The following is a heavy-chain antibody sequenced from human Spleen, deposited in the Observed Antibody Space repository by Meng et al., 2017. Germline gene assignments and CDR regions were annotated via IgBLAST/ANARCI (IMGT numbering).Heavy chain of an antibody. D-gene: IGHD4-11*01. J-gene: IGHJ4*02. CDR3: ARGQTTMAHDFDN. CDR1: GGSFSDYN. CDR2: INQSRST. Sequence: GQIQQWGAGMLKPSETLSCTCAVYGGSFSDYNWSWIRQPPGKGLEWIGEINQSRSTNYTPSLKSRVTISVDTSKNQFSLKLSSVTGADSAVYYSARGQTTMAHDFDNRGQGTLVTVSS. V-gene: IGHV4-34*01.